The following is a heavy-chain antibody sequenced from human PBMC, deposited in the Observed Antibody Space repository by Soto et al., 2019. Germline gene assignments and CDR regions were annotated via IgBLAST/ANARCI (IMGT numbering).Heavy chain of an antibody. Sequence: GGSLRLSCAASGFTFTRYSMNWVRQAPGKGLEWVSSISSTTNYIYYADSMKGRFTVPRDNAKNSVYLDMNSLSAEDTAVYYCARESEDLTSNFDYWGQGTLVTVSS. CDR3: ARESEDLTSNFDY. CDR2: ISSTTNYI. CDR1: GFTFTRYS. V-gene: IGHV3-21*01. J-gene: IGHJ4*02.